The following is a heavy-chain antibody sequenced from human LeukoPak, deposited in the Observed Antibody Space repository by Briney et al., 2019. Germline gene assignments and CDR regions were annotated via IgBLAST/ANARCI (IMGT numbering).Heavy chain of an antibody. CDR1: GFTFSNFW. Sequence: GGSLRLSCAASGFTFSNFWMHWVRHAPGKGLVWVSRITPDGGGADYMDSVKGRFTISRDNAKNTVYLQMNSLGADDMAVYYCARGVDWTTINELNYWGQGTLVTVSS. V-gene: IGHV3-74*01. CDR3: ARGVDWTTINELNY. D-gene: IGHD3-10*01. CDR2: ITPDGGGA. J-gene: IGHJ4*02.